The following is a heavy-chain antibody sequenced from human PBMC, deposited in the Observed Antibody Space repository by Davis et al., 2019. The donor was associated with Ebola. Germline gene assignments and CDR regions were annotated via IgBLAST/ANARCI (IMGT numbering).Heavy chain of an antibody. CDR2: IYHSGST. CDR1: GGSISSSNW. V-gene: IGHV4-4*02. D-gene: IGHD4-11*01. J-gene: IGHJ5*02. CDR3: ARDGPYSNYRWFDP. Sequence: MPGGSLRLSCAVSGGSISSSNWWSWVRQPPGKGLEWIGEIYHSGSTNYNPSLKSRVTISVDKSKNQFSLKLSSVTAADTAVYYCARDGPYSNYRWFDPWGQGTLVTVSS.